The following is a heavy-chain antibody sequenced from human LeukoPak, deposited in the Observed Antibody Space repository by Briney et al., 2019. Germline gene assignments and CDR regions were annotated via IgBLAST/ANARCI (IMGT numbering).Heavy chain of an antibody. V-gene: IGHV4-34*01. CDR3: ATSPMWFGELFGSYYMDV. J-gene: IGHJ6*03. CDR1: GGSFSGYY. D-gene: IGHD3-10*01. Sequence: SETLSLTCAVYGGSFSGYYCSWIRQPPGKGLEWIGEINHSGSTNYNPSLTSRVTISVDTSKNQFSLKVSSVTAADTAVYYCATSPMWFGELFGSYYMDVWGKGTTVTISS. CDR2: INHSGST.